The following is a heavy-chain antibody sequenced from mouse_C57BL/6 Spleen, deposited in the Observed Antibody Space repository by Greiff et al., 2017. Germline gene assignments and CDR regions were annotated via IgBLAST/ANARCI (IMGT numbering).Heavy chain of an antibody. Sequence: VQLQQSGAELVRPGTSVKMSCKASGYTFTNYWIGWAKQRPGHGLEWIGDIYPGGGYTNYNEKFKGKATLTADKSSSPAYMQFSSLTSEDSAIYYCAREGDMGYDYWGDGTTHTVSS. V-gene: IGHV1-63*01. D-gene: IGHD2-2*01. CDR3: AREGDMGYDY. CDR2: IYPGGGYT. J-gene: IGHJ2*01. CDR1: GYTFTNYW.